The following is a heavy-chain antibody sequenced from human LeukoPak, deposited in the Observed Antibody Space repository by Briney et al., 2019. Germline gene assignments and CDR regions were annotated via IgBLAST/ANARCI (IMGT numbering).Heavy chain of an antibody. Sequence: ASVKVSCKASGYTFTSYYMHWVRQAPGQGLEWMGIINPSGGSTSYAQKFQGRVTMTRDTSTSTVYMELSGLRSEDTAVYYCARDRPTYYDFWSGSPVFDYWGQGTLVTVSS. CDR1: GYTFTSYY. D-gene: IGHD3-3*01. J-gene: IGHJ4*02. CDR2: INPSGGST. CDR3: ARDRPTYYDFWSGSPVFDY. V-gene: IGHV1-46*01.